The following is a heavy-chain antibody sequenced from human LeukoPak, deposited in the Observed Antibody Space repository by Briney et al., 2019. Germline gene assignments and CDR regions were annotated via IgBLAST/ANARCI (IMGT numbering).Heavy chain of an antibody. J-gene: IGHJ4*02. CDR2: INHSGST. CDR1: GGSFSGYY. Sequence: SETLSLTCAVYGGSFSGYYWSWIRQPPGKGLEWIGEINHSGSTNYNPSLKSRVTISVDTSKNQFSLKLSSETAADTAVYYCARVGITYYYDSSGYPYFDYWGQGTLVTVSS. V-gene: IGHV4-34*01. D-gene: IGHD3-22*01. CDR3: ARVGITYYYDSSGYPYFDY.